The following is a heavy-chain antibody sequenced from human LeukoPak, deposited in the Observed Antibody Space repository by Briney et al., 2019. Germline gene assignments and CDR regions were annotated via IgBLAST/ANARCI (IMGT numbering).Heavy chain of an antibody. J-gene: IGHJ4*02. Sequence: KRSETLSLTCTVSGGSISSYYWSWIRQPAGIRLEWIGRIYISGSTNYNPSLKSRVTMSVDTSKNQFSLKLSSVTAADTALYYCARGTYNTGYWTLDSWGQGTLVAVSS. V-gene: IGHV4-4*07. CDR2: IYISGST. D-gene: IGHD6-19*01. CDR3: ARGTYNTGYWTLDS. CDR1: GGSISSYY.